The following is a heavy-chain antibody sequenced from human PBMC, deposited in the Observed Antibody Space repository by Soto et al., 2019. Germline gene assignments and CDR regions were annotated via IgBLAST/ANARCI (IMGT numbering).Heavy chain of an antibody. J-gene: IGHJ4*02. CDR2: ISAYNGNT. Sequence: ASVKVSCTASGYTCTSYGISWVRQAPGQGLEWMGWISAYNGNTNYAQKLQGRVTMTTDTSTSTAYMELRSLRSDDTAVYYCAVDTNSSGWSSQYYFDYWGQGTLVTVSS. CDR3: AVDTNSSGWSSQYYFDY. V-gene: IGHV1-18*01. D-gene: IGHD6-19*01. CDR1: GYTCTSYG.